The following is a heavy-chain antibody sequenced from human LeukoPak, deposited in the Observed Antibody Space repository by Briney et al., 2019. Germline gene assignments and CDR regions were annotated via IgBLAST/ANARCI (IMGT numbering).Heavy chain of an antibody. V-gene: IGHV4-30-2*01. CDR3: ARGLRKIFYYDSSGPFDY. J-gene: IGHJ4*02. Sequence: SQTLSLTCTVSGGSISSGGYYWSWIRQPPGKGLEWIGEINHSGSTNYNPSLKSRVTISVDTSKNQFSLKLSSVTAADTAVYYCARGLRKIFYYDSSGPFDYWGQGALVTVSS. CDR1: GGSISSGGYY. D-gene: IGHD3-22*01. CDR2: INHSGST.